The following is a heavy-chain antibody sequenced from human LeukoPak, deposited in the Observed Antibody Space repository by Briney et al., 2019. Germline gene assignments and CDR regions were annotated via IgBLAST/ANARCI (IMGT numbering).Heavy chain of an antibody. CDR2: IYYTGST. J-gene: IGHJ4*02. Sequence: PSETLSLTCTVSGGSISTYYWSWIRQPAGKGLEWIGYIYYTGSTEHNPSLKSRVTLSVDTSKNQFSLRLNSVTAADTAVYYCARSYGSGNYFDYWGQGTLVTVSS. CDR1: GGSISTYY. V-gene: IGHV4-59*01. CDR3: ARSYGSGNYFDY. D-gene: IGHD3-10*01.